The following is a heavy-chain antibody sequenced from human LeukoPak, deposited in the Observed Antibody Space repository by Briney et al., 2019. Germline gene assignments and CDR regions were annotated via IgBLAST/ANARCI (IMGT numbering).Heavy chain of an antibody. CDR2: IIPIFGTA. CDR3: ARFYGSSSVRGHFDY. Sequence: ASVKVSCKASGGTFSSYAISWVRQAPGQGLEWMGGIIPIFGTANYAQKFQGRVTITADESTSTAYMELSSLGAEDTAGYYCARFYGSSSVRGHFDYWGQGTLVTVSS. J-gene: IGHJ4*02. CDR1: GGTFSSYA. D-gene: IGHD6-6*01. V-gene: IGHV1-69*13.